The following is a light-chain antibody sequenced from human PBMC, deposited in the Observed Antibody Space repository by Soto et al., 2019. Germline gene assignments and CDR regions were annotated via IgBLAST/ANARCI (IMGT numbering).Light chain of an antibody. CDR2: EVS. CDR1: SSDVGGYNY. CDR3: SSYTSSSHYV. J-gene: IGLJ1*01. Sequence: QSALTQPASVSGSPGQTVTISCTGTSSDVGGYNYVSWYQQQPGTAPKLMIYEVSNRPSGLSNLLSGSTSGNSASLTISGLQAEDEADYYCSSYTSSSHYVFGTGTKLTVL. V-gene: IGLV2-14*01.